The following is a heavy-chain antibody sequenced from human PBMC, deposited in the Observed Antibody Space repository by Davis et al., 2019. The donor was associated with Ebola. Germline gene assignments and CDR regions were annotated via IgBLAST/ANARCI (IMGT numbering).Heavy chain of an antibody. V-gene: IGHV3-23*01. CDR2: ISGSGGST. Sequence: GESLKISCAVSGFTFSNYAMNWVRQAPVKGLEWVSAISGSGGSTYYADSVKGRFTISRDNSRNTLYLQMNSLRAEDTALYSCAKSIRGRPGNNWFDPWGQGTLVTVSS. D-gene: IGHD6-6*01. CDR3: AKSIRGRPGNNWFDP. J-gene: IGHJ5*02. CDR1: GFTFSNYA.